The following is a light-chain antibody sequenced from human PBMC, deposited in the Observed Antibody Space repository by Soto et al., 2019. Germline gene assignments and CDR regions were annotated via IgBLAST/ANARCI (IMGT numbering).Light chain of an antibody. CDR1: SSNIGSKY. CDR2: KTN. J-gene: IGLJ2*01. CDR3: AAWDDSLSGVI. V-gene: IGLV1-47*01. Sequence: QSVLTQPPSASATPGQRVTISCSGSSSNIGSKYVYWYQQLPGTAPKLLIYKTNERPSGVPDRFSGSKSGTSASLAISGLRSEDEADYYCAAWDDSLSGVIFGGGTKVTVL.